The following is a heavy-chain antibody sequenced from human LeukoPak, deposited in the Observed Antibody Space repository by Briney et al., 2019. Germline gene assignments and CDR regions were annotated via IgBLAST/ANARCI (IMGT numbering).Heavy chain of an antibody. CDR1: GFTFSSYW. D-gene: IGHD6-19*01. Sequence: PGGSLRPSCAASGFTFSSYWMHWVRQAPGKGPVWFSHINPEGSVTDYADSVKGRFTISRDNAKNTLYLQMNSLRAEDTAVYYCELRIAVPGGFDSWGQGTLVTVSS. V-gene: IGHV3-74*01. J-gene: IGHJ4*02. CDR2: INPEGSVT. CDR3: ELRIAVPGGFDS.